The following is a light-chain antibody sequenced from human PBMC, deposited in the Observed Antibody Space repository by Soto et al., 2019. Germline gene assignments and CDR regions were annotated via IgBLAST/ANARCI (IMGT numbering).Light chain of an antibody. CDR1: QGISSY. CDR3: QQYNNWPQT. V-gene: IGKV1-9*01. Sequence: DIRMTQSPATLSASVGDRVTITCRASQGISSYLAWYQQKPGKAPKLLIYAASTLQSGVPSRFSGSGSGTEFTLTISSLQSEDFAVYYCQQYNNWPQTFGQGTKVDI. CDR2: AAS. J-gene: IGKJ1*01.